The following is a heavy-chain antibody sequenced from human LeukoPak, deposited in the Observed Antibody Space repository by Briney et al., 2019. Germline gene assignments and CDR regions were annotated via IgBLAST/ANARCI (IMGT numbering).Heavy chain of an antibody. Sequence: GGSLRLSCAASGFTFSSYWMHWVRQAPGKGLVWVSRIKSDGSSTNYADSVKGRFTISRDNSKNTLYLQMNSLRAEDTAVYYCARVLRGVIIRVFSPRTYYYYMDVWGKGTTVTISS. J-gene: IGHJ6*03. V-gene: IGHV3-74*01. D-gene: IGHD3-10*01. CDR2: IKSDGSST. CDR1: GFTFSSYW. CDR3: ARVLRGVIIRVFSPRTYYYYMDV.